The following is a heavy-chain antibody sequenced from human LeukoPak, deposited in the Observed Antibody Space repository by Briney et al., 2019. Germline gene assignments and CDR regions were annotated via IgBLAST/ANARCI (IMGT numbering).Heavy chain of an antibody. CDR3: AKGGVLYYYDSSGTTTFDV. J-gene: IGHJ6*04. Sequence: SCKASGGTFSSYAMSWVRQAPGKGLEWVSAISGSGGSTYYADSVKGRFTISRDNSKNTLYLQMNSLRAEDTAVYYCAKGGVLYYYDSSGTTTFDVCGKGTTVTVSS. CDR1: GGTFSSYA. V-gene: IGHV3-23*01. D-gene: IGHD3-22*01. CDR2: ISGSGGST.